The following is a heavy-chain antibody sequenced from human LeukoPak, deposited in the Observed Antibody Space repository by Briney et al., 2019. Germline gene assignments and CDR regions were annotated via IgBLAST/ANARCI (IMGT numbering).Heavy chain of an antibody. D-gene: IGHD3-10*01. V-gene: IGHV4-34*01. CDR1: GGSFSGYY. J-gene: IGHJ3*02. Sequence: PSETLSLTCAVYGGSFSGYYWSWIRQPPGKGLEWIGEINPSGSTNYNPSLKSRVTISVGTSKNQFSLKLSSVTAADTAVYYCARGGTMVRGVRTTRAFDIWGQGTMVTVSS. CDR3: ARGGTMVRGVRTTRAFDI. CDR2: INPSGST.